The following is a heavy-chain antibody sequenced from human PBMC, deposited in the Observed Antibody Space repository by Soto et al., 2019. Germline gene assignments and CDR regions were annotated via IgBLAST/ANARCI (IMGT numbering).Heavy chain of an antibody. D-gene: IGHD6-6*01. CDR1: GYSFTSYW. CDR3: ARGNAYSSSSRGVFFYYYGMDV. J-gene: IGHJ6*02. CDR2: IYPGDSDT. Sequence: GESLKISCKGSGYSFTSYWIGWVRQMPGKGLEWMGIIYPGDSDTRYSPSFQGQVTISADKSISTAYLQWSSLKASDTAMYYCARGNAYSSSSRGVFFYYYGMDVWGQGTTVTVSS. V-gene: IGHV5-51*01.